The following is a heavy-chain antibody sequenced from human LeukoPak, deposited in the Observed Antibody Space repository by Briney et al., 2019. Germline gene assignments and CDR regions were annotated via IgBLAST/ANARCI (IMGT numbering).Heavy chain of an antibody. CDR2: ISAYNGNT. D-gene: IGHD6-13*01. Sequence: VASVKVSCKASGYTFTSYGISWVRQAPGQGLEWMGWISAYNGNTNYAQKFQGRVTMTRNTSISTAYMELSSLRSEDTAVYYCARNLGRSSWYIWFDFWGQGTLVTVSS. CDR1: GYTFTSYG. V-gene: IGHV1-18*01. CDR3: ARNLGRSSWYIWFDF. J-gene: IGHJ5*01.